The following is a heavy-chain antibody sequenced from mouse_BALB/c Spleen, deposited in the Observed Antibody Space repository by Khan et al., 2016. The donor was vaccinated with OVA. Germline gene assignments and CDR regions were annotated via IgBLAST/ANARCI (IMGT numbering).Heavy chain of an antibody. V-gene: IGHV3-8*02. D-gene: IGHD1-1*01. Sequence: EVQLQESGPSLVKPSQTLSLTCSVTGDSIISGFWNWIRKFPGNKFEYMGYVTYSGNTYYHPSLKSRISITRATSKSQYYLQLNSVTTEDTATYFCARSYGSWAMDYWCQGTSVTVSS. J-gene: IGHJ4*01. CDR2: VTYSGNT. CDR3: ARSYGSWAMDY. CDR1: GDSIISGF.